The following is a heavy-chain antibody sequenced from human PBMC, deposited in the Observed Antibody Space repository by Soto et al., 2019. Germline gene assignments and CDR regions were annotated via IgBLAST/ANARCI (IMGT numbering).Heavy chain of an antibody. CDR1: GFTFSNYA. J-gene: IGHJ4*02. CDR2: ISRSGGNT. D-gene: IGHD2-2*02. Sequence: GGSLRLSCAPSGFTFSNYAMNWVRQAPGRGLGWVSVISRSGGNTYYADSVKGRFTISRDNSKNTVYLQMNSLRAEDTAVYYCARGGSCSSTSCYTDYWGQGTLVTVSS. V-gene: IGHV3-23*01. CDR3: ARGGSCSSTSCYTDY.